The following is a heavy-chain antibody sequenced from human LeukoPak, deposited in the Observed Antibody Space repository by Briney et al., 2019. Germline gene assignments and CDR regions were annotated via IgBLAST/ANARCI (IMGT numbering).Heavy chain of an antibody. J-gene: IGHJ5*02. V-gene: IGHV1-69*04. CDR2: IIPILGIA. CDR1: GGTFSSYT. CDR3: ARDATWAQYSSSWNNWFDP. Sequence: SVKVSCKASGGTFSSYTISWVRQAPGQGLEWMGRIIPILGIANYAQKFQGRVTITADKSTSTPYMELSSLRSEDTAVYYCARDATWAQYSSSWNNWFDPWGQGTLVTVSS. D-gene: IGHD6-13*01.